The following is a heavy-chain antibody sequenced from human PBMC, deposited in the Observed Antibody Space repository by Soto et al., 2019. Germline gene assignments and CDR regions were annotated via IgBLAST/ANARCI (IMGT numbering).Heavy chain of an antibody. V-gene: IGHV3-21*01. CDR1: GFTFSSYS. J-gene: IGHJ6*02. D-gene: IGHD3-3*01. CDR2: ISSSSSYI. CDR3: ARVPTIFGVAIYGMDV. Sequence: GGSLRLSCAASGFTFSSYSMNWVRQAPGKGLEWVSSISSSSSYIYYADSVKGRFTISRDNAKNSLYLQMNSLRAEDTAVYYCARVPTIFGVAIYGMDVWGQGTTVTVSS.